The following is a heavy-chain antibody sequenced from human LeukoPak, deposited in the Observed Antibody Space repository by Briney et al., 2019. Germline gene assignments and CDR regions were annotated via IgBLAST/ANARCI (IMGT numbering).Heavy chain of an antibody. CDR1: GFTFGDYA. V-gene: IGHV3-48*02. Sequence: PGRSLRLSCTASGFTFGDYAMSWVRQAPGKGLEWVSYISSSSSTIYYADSVKGRFSVSRDNAKNSLYLQMNSLRDEDTAVFYCARGSNIVGTTTYFDFWGQGTLVTVSS. CDR2: ISSSSSTI. D-gene: IGHD1-26*01. CDR3: ARGSNIVGTTTYFDF. J-gene: IGHJ4*02.